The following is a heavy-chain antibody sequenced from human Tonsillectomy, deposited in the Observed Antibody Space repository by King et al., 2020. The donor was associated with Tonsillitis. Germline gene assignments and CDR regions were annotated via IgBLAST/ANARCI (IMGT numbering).Heavy chain of an antibody. Sequence: VQLVESGGGLVQPGGSLRLSCAASGFAFDTYWMNWVRQAPGKGLEWLANINEDGSDAYYADCVKGRFTISRDNAKNSLYLQMNSLRTEDTALYYCVGGRAPPGNNWFDPWGQGTLVTVSS. CDR2: INEDGSDA. V-gene: IGHV3-7*01. CDR3: VGGRAPPGNNWFDP. J-gene: IGHJ5*02. CDR1: GFAFDTYW. D-gene: IGHD6-13*01.